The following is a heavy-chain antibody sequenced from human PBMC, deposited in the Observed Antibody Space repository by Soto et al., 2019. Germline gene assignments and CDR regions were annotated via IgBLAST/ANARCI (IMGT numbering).Heavy chain of an antibody. CDR3: ANHRGGYDRDFDS. V-gene: IGHV3-66*01. CDR2: IYSGGST. J-gene: IGHJ4*02. D-gene: IGHD5-12*01. Sequence: EVQLVESGGGLVQPGGSLRLSCAASGSTVSSNYMSWVRQAPGKGLEWVSVIYSGGSTYYADSVKGRFTISRDNSKNTLHLQMISLRAEDTAVYYCANHRGGYDRDFDSWGQGTLVTVSS. CDR1: GSTVSSNY.